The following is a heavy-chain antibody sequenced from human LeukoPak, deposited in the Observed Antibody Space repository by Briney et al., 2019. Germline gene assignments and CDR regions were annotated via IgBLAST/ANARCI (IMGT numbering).Heavy chain of an antibody. CDR2: ISGSGGST. V-gene: IGHV3-23*01. CDR1: GFTFSSYA. J-gene: IGHJ4*02. Sequence: PGGSLRLSCAAPGFTFSSYAMSWVRQAPGKGLEWASAISGSGGSTYYADSVKGRFTISRDNSKNTLYLQMNSLRAEDTAVYYCAKENNRLWFGEPMGYWGQGTLVTVSS. D-gene: IGHD3-10*01. CDR3: AKENNRLWFGEPMGY.